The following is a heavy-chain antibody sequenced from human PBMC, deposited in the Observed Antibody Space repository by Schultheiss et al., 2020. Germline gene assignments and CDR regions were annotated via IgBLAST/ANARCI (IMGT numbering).Heavy chain of an antibody. D-gene: IGHD7-27*01. CDR2: IYTSGST. J-gene: IGHJ6*02. V-gene: IGHV4-61*02. CDR1: GGSISSGSYY. CDR3: ARDRGSANWGQRTHYHYGMDV. Sequence: SETLSLTCTVSGGSISSGSYYWSWIRQPAGKGLEWIGRIYTSGSTNYNPSLKSRVTMSVDTSKNQFSLKLSSVTAADTAVYYCARDRGSANWGQRTHYHYGMDVWGQGTTVTVSS.